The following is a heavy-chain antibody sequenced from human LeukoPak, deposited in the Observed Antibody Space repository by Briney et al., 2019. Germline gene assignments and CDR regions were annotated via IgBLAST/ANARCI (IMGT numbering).Heavy chain of an antibody. CDR3: AKAWYGAYIDDY. V-gene: IGHV3-23*01. J-gene: IGHJ4*02. D-gene: IGHD4-17*01. Sequence: LSGGSLRLSCAASGFTFSSYAMSWVRQAPGKGLEWVSAISGSGGSTYYAESVRGRFTISRDNSKNTLYLQMNSLRAEDTAVYFCAKAWYGAYIDDYWGQGTLVTVSS. CDR1: GFTFSSYA. CDR2: ISGSGGST.